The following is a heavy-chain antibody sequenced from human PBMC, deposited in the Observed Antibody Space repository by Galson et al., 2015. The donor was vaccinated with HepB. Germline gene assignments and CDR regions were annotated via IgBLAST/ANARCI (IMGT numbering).Heavy chain of an antibody. CDR1: SGSISRSSYY. CDR3: ARVRRYGSWEDVAEG. V-gene: IGHV4-39*07. Sequence: ETLSLTCTVSSGSISRSSYYWGWIRQPPGKGLEWIGTIFYSGVTYYNSSLKNRVTISVDTSKNQFSLKLSSVTAADTAVYYCARVRRYGSWEDVAEGWGQGTLVTVSS. J-gene: IGHJ4*02. CDR2: IFYSGVT. D-gene: IGHD6-19*01.